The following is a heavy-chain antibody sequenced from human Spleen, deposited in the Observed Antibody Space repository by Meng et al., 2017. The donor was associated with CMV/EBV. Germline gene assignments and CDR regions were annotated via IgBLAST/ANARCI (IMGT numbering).Heavy chain of an antibody. J-gene: IGHJ4*02. CDR2: ISWDGGNT. Sequence: GGSLRLSCAASGFTFDDYGMSWVRQAPGKGLEWVSLISWDGGNTYYADSVKGRFTISRDNSKNSLYLQMNSLTTEDAAFYYCAKDFCRGSTSCYKDYWGQGTLVTVSS. V-gene: IGHV3-43*01. D-gene: IGHD2-2*02. CDR3: AKDFCRGSTSCYKDY. CDR1: GFTFDDYG.